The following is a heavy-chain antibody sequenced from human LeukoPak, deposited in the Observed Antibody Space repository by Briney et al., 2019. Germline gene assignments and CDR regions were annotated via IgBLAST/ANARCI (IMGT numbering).Heavy chain of an antibody. CDR2: ISYDGSNK. D-gene: IGHD2-2*01. V-gene: IGHV3-30*01. CDR1: GFTFGSYA. CDR3: ARDVCSSTSCYFFDY. Sequence: HPGGSLRLSCAASGFTFGSYAMHWVRQAPGKGLEWVAVISYDGSNKYYADSVKGRFTISRDNSKNTLYLQMNSLRAEDTAVYYCARDVCSSTSCYFFDYWGQGTLITVSS. J-gene: IGHJ4*02.